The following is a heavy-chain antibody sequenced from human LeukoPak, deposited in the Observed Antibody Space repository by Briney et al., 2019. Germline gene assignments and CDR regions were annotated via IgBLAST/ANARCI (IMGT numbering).Heavy chain of an antibody. Sequence: PGGSLRLSCAASGFTFSSYEMNWVRQAPGKGLEWVAVIWYDGSNKYYADSVKGRFTISRDNSKNTLYLQMNSLRAEDTAVYYCAKDRAVHYYDSSAFDIWGQGTMVTVSS. V-gene: IGHV3-33*06. D-gene: IGHD3-22*01. J-gene: IGHJ3*02. CDR2: IWYDGSNK. CDR3: AKDRAVHYYDSSAFDI. CDR1: GFTFSSYE.